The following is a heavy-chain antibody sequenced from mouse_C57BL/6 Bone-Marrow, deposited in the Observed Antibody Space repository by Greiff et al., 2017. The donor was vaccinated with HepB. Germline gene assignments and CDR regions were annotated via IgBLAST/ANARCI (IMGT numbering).Heavy chain of an antibody. CDR3: ARDATGTFAY. V-gene: IGHV7-1*01. J-gene: IGHJ3*01. Sequence: EVQGVESGGSLVQSGRSLRLSCATSGFTFSDFYMEWVRQAPGKGLEWIAASRNKANDYTTEYSASVKGRFIVSRDTSQSILYLQMNALRAEDTSIYYCARDATGTFAYWGQGTLVTVSA. D-gene: IGHD4-1*01. CDR2: SRNKANDYTT. CDR1: GFTFSDFY.